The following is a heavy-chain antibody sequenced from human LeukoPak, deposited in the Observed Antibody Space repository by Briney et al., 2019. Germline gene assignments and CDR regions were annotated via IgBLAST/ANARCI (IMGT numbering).Heavy chain of an antibody. J-gene: IGHJ5*02. CDR2: MNPNSGNT. CDR1: GYTFTSYD. Sequence: ASVKVSCKASGYTFTSYDINWVRQAPGQGLEWMGWMNPNSGNTGYAQKFQGRVTMTRNTSISTAYMELSSLRSEDTAVYYCARGAAPGYDFWSGYYGGTNWFDPWGQGTLVTVSS. D-gene: IGHD3-3*01. V-gene: IGHV1-8*01. CDR3: ARGAAPGYDFWSGYYGGTNWFDP.